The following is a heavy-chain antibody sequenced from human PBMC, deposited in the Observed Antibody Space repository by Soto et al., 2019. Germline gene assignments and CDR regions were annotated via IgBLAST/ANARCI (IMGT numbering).Heavy chain of an antibody. J-gene: IGHJ4*02. V-gene: IGHV1-2*04. CDR3: ARVSGLYGDYDPFDY. D-gene: IGHD4-17*01. Sequence: QVPLVQSGAEVKKPGASVKVSCKASGYTFTGYYMHWVRQAPGQGLEWMGWINPNSGGTNYAQKFQGWVTMTRDTSISTAYMELSRLRSDDTAVYYCARVSGLYGDYDPFDYWGQGTLVTVSS. CDR1: GYTFTGYY. CDR2: INPNSGGT.